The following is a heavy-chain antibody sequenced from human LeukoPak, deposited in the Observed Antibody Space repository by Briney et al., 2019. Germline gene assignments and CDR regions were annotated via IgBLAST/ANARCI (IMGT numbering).Heavy chain of an antibody. V-gene: IGHV3-9*01. Sequence: GGSLRLSCAASGFTFDDYAMYWVRQAPGKGLEWVSGISWNSRIIDYADSVKGRFTISRDNAKRSLFLQMNSLRTEDTAFYYCVKLPGAASGTYYFDYWGQGALVTVSS. J-gene: IGHJ4*02. CDR3: VKLPGAASGTYYFDY. CDR2: ISWNSRII. CDR1: GFTFDDYA. D-gene: IGHD3-10*01.